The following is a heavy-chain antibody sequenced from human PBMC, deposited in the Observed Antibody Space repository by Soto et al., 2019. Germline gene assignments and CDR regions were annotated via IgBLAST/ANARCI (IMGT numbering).Heavy chain of an antibody. J-gene: IGHJ4*02. Sequence: SETLSLTCTVSGGSISSGGYYWSWIRQHPGKGLEWIGYIYYSGSTYYNPSLKSRVTISVDTSKNQFSLHLSSVTAADTAVYYCARQKVSRFYGEVDFFDYWGLGTLVTVS. CDR3: ARQKVSRFYGEVDFFDY. CDR1: GGSISSGGYY. CDR2: IYYSGST. V-gene: IGHV4-31*03. D-gene: IGHD4-17*01.